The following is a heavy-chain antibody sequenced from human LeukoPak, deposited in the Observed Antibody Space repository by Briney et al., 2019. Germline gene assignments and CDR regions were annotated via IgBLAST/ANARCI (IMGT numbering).Heavy chain of an antibody. J-gene: IGHJ4*02. CDR1: GYTFTSYD. V-gene: IGHV1-18*01. CDR2: ISAYNGNT. CDR3: ARASTTYYYDSSGYYYYVY. D-gene: IGHD3-22*01. Sequence: EASVKVSCKASGYTFTSYDINWVRQATGQGLEWMGWISAYNGNTNYAQKLQGRVTMTTDTSTSTAYMELRSLRSDDTAVYYCARASTTYYYDSSGYYYYVYWGQGTLVTVSS.